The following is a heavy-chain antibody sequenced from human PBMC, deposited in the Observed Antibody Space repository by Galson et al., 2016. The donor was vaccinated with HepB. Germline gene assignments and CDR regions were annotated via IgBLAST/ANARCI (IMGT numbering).Heavy chain of an antibody. D-gene: IGHD3/OR15-3a*01. CDR2: ISGSGCCT. Sequence: SLRLSCAASGFTFTSYAMSWVRQAPGKGLEWVSTISGSGCCTYYADSVKGRFAISRDNSKNTLYLQMNSLRAEDTAVYYCAKGYGFWTAFDYWGQGTLVTVSS. CDR3: AKGYGFWTAFDY. V-gene: IGHV3-23*01. J-gene: IGHJ4*02. CDR1: GFTFTSYA.